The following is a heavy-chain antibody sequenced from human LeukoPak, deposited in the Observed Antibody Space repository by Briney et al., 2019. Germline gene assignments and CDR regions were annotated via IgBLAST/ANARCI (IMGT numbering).Heavy chain of an antibody. CDR2: ISAYNGNT. Sequence: ASVKVSCKASGYTFTSYGISWVLQAPGQGLEWMGWISAYNGNTNYAQKLQGRVTMTTDTSTSTAYMELRSLRSDDTAVYYCARGFGYYDSSGYRRGWFDPWGQGTLVTVSS. CDR1: GYTFTSYG. J-gene: IGHJ5*02. D-gene: IGHD3-22*01. V-gene: IGHV1-18*01. CDR3: ARGFGYYDSSGYRRGWFDP.